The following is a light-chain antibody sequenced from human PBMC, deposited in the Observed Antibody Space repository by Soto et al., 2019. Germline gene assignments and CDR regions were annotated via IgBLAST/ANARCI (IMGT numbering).Light chain of an antibody. CDR3: QQCHNWPRT. Sequence: EIVMTQSPASRSVSPGERATLSGRDSQSVGSNLAWYQQRPGQAPRLLMHRASTRVTGIPARFSGGGSGTEFTLTISSLQPEDFAVYYCQQCHNWPRTFGQGTKVEIK. J-gene: IGKJ1*01. CDR2: RAS. V-gene: IGKV3-15*01. CDR1: QSVGSN.